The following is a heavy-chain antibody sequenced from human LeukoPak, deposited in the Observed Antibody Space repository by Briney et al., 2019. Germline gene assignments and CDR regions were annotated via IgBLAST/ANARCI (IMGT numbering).Heavy chain of an antibody. D-gene: IGHD3-10*01. CDR2: ISSSSSTI. J-gene: IGHJ6*02. CDR3: AKDRAVYYGSGSYYNGYYYYGMDV. Sequence: GGSLRLSCAASGFTFSSYSMNWVRQAPGKGLEWVSYISSSSSTIYYADSVKGRFTISRDNSKNTLYLQMNSLRAEDTAVYYCAKDRAVYYGSGSYYNGYYYYGMDVWGQGTTVTVSS. V-gene: IGHV3-48*01. CDR1: GFTFSSYS.